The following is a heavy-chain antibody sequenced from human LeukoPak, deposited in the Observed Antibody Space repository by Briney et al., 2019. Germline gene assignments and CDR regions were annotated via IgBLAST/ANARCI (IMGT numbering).Heavy chain of an antibody. D-gene: IGHD3-16*01. CDR1: GFTFSSYS. V-gene: IGHV3-21*01. CDR3: ARELRRDLDY. CDR2: ISCSSSYI. J-gene: IGHJ4*02. Sequence: GGSLRLSCAASGFTFSSYSMNWVRQAPGKGLEWVSSISCSSSYIYYADSVKGRFTISRDNAKNSLYLQMNSLRAEDTAVYYCARELRRDLDYWGQGTLVTVSS.